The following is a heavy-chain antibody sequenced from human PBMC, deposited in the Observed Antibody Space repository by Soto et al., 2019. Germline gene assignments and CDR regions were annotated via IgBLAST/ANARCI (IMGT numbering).Heavy chain of an antibody. CDR1: GGSISSSSYY. Sequence: GGSISSSSYYWGWIRQPPGKGLEWIGSIYYSGSTYYNPSLKSRVTISVDKSKNHFSLELSSVTAADTAVYYCARRNRIQLWLPKRDYFDYWGQGTLVTVSS. V-gene: IGHV4-39*07. CDR3: ARRNRIQLWLPKRDYFDY. CDR2: IYYSGST. D-gene: IGHD5-18*01. J-gene: IGHJ4*02.